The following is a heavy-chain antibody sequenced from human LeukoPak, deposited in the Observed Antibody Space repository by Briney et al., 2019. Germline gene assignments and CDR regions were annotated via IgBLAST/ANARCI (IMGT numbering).Heavy chain of an antibody. CDR3: AKDGRRRGSDY. CDR2: IYHSGST. D-gene: IGHD3-16*01. CDR1: GYSISSGYY. Sequence: SETLSLTCTVSGYSISSGYYWGWIRQPPGKGLEWIGSIYHSGSTYYNPSLKSRVTISVDTSKNQFSLKLSSVTAADTAIYYCAKDGRRRGSDYWGQGTLVTVSS. V-gene: IGHV4-38-2*02. J-gene: IGHJ4*02.